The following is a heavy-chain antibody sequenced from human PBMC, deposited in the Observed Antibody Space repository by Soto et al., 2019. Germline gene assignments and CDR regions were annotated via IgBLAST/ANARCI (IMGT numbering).Heavy chain of an antibody. CDR2: IYPGESDT. CDR3: ARGSNSMPFDI. Sequence: PGESKTQPDNSAVDGLTSFWIGWLRQMAGKGLEWMGMIYPGESDTRYSPAFQGQVTISADKSITTAYLQWSSLKGSDTAMYYCARGSNSMPFDILGQGTMVTLSS. CDR1: VDGLTSFW. J-gene: IGHJ3*02. V-gene: IGHV5-51*01. D-gene: IGHD6-13*01.